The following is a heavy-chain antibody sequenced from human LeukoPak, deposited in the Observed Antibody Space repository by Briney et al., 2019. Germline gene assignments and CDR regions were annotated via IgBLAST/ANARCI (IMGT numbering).Heavy chain of an antibody. Sequence: PGGSLRLSCAASGFTFSSYSMNWVRQAPGKGLEWVSSISSSSSYIYYADSVKGRFTISRDNAKNSLYLQMNSLRAEDTAVYYCARMGPYDILTGRYYFDYWGQGTLVTASS. CDR2: ISSSSSYI. CDR1: GFTFSSYS. D-gene: IGHD3-9*01. CDR3: ARMGPYDILTGRYYFDY. V-gene: IGHV3-21*01. J-gene: IGHJ4*02.